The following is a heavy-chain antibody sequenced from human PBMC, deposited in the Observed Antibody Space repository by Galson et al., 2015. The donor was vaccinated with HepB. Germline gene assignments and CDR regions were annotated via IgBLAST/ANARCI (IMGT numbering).Heavy chain of an antibody. CDR3: ARLGKSIFVVALREDHYYYMDV. Sequence: QSGAEVKKPGESLKISCEGSGYTFSDYWIGWVRQMPGKGLEWMGVIYPGDSDATYSPSFEGHVTISVDKSINSAYLQWSSLTASDTAIYYCARLGKSIFVVALREDHYYYMDVWGKGTSVSVS. J-gene: IGHJ6*03. CDR1: GYTFSDYW. V-gene: IGHV5-51*01. CDR2: IYPGDSDA. D-gene: IGHD2-21*01.